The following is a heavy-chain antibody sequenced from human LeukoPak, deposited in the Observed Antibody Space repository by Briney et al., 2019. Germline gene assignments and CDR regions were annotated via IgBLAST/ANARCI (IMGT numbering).Heavy chain of an antibody. CDR2: INPKSGAT. Sequence: ASVKVSCKTSGYTFTDYYIHWVRQAPGQGLEWMGWINPKSGATDFAQKFQGRITLTRDTSIATAHMEMNRLTSDDTAVYFCTIDEWELPGYWGQGTRVTVAT. CDR3: TIDEWELPGY. V-gene: IGHV1-2*02. CDR1: GYTFTDYY. J-gene: IGHJ4*02. D-gene: IGHD1-26*01.